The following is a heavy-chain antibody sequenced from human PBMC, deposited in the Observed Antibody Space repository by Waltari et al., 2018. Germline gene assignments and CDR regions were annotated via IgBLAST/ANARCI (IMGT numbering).Heavy chain of an antibody. CDR1: GFIFSSYA. V-gene: IGHV3-23*04. J-gene: IGHJ4*02. Sequence: EVQLVESGGGLVQPGGSLRLSCAASGFIFSSYAMSWVRQAPGKGLEWVSAIRGPGDSTYSADSVKGRFTISRDNSKNTVYLQVNSLRAEDTAVYYCARLPGDYVGYWGQGTLVTVSS. CDR3: ARLPGDYVGY. D-gene: IGHD4-17*01. CDR2: IRGPGDST.